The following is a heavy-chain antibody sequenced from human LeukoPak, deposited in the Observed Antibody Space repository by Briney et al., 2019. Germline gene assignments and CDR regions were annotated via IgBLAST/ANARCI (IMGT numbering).Heavy chain of an antibody. CDR1: GFTFSSYW. D-gene: IGHD2-15*01. CDR3: ARAVRGAVVVAATPHPFDP. V-gene: IGHV3-7*01. CDR2: IKQDGSEK. Sequence: GGSLRLSCAAPGFTFSSYWMSWVRQAPGKGLEWVANIKQDGSEKYYVDSVKGRFTISRDNAKSSLYLQMNSLRAEDTAVYYCARAVRGAVVVAATPHPFDPWGQGTLVTVSS. J-gene: IGHJ5*02.